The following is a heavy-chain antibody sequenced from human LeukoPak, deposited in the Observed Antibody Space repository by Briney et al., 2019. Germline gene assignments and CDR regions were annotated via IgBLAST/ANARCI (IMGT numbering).Heavy chain of an antibody. CDR1: GGSISSGSYY. CDR2: IFYSGST. D-gene: IGHD6-19*01. J-gene: IGHJ4*02. V-gene: IGHV4-30-2*03. CDR3: ARGAVAGLIDY. Sequence: SQTLSLTCTVSGGSISSGSYYWSWIRQPAGKGLEWIGSIFYSGSTSYNSSLKSRVTISVDTSKNQFSLRLSSVTAADTAVYYCARGAVAGLIDYWGQGTLVTVSS.